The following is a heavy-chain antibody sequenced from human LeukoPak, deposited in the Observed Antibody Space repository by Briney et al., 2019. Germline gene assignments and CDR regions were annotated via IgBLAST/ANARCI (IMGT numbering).Heavy chain of an antibody. V-gene: IGHV4-31*03. CDR1: GGSISSGGYY. D-gene: IGHD3-10*01. Sequence: TPSQTLSLTCTVSGGSISSGGYYWSWIRQHPGKGLEWIGYIYDSGRAYYNPSLKSRVTISVDTSNNQFSLKLSSVTAADTAVYYCASASMVRGLYYFDYWGQGTLVTVSS. CDR3: ASASMVRGLYYFDY. J-gene: IGHJ4*02. CDR2: IYDSGRA.